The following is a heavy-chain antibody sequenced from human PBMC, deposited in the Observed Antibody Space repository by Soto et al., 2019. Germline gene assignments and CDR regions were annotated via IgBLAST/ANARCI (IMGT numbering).Heavy chain of an antibody. CDR3: ARAGPKGPDAFDS. Sequence: QVQLQESGPGLVKPSGTLSLTCAVSSGSISSSNWWSWVRQPPGKGLEWIGEIYHSGSTNYNPSLKSRVTRSVEKSKRQFSLKMSSVSAAETAVYYCARAGPKGPDAFDSWGQGTMVTVSS. V-gene: IGHV4-4*02. CDR1: SGSISSSNW. CDR2: IYHSGST. J-gene: IGHJ3*02.